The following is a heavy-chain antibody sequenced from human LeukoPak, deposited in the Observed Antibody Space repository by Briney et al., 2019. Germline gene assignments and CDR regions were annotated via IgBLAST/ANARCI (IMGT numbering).Heavy chain of an antibody. CDR2: IIPIFGTA. CDR3: ATGKWELGTFEI. Sequence: ASVKVSCKASGGTFSSYAISWVRQAPGQGLEWMGGIIPIFGTANYAQKFQGRVTITADESTSTAYMELSSLRSEDTAVYYCATGKWELGTFEIWGQGTMVTVSS. V-gene: IGHV1-69*13. CDR1: GGTFSSYA. J-gene: IGHJ3*02. D-gene: IGHD1-1*01.